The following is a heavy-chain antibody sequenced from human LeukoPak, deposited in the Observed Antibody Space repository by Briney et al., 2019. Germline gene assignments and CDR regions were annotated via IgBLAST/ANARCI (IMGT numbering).Heavy chain of an antibody. J-gene: IGHJ5*02. CDR3: ARRLTQYDCFDP. CDR1: GDSASSNSVT. D-gene: IGHD2-2*01. V-gene: IGHV6-1*01. Sequence: NRSQTLSLTCAISGDSASSNSVTWNWIRQSPPRGLEWLGRTYYRSTWYNDYAVSVRGRITVNPDTSKNQFSLHLNSVTPEDTAVYYCARRLTQYDCFDPWGQGILVTVSS. CDR2: TYYRSTWYN.